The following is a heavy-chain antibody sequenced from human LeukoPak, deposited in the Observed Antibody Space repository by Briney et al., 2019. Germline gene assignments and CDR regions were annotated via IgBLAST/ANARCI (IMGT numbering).Heavy chain of an antibody. D-gene: IGHD5-18*01. J-gene: IGHJ4*02. V-gene: IGHV3-7*04. CDR1: GFTFSSYW. CDR3: ARDAKYTYGPPFDY. CDR2: IKQDGSQK. Sequence: GGSLRLSCAASGFTFSSYWMTWVRQAPGKGLECVANIKQDGSQKYYVDSVKGRFTISRDNAKNSLYLQMSSLRADDTAVYYCARDAKYTYGPPFDYWGQGTLVTVSS.